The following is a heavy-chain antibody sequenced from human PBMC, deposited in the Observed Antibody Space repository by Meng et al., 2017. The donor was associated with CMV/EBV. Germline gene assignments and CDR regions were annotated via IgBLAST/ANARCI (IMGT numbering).Heavy chain of an antibody. CDR2: ITSSSSYI. V-gene: IGHV3-21*01. J-gene: IGHJ5*02. Sequence: LSLTCAASGFTFSSYSMNWVRQAPGKGLEWVSSITSSSSYINHADSVKGRFTISRDNAKNSLYLQMSSLRAEDTAVYYCARDRLIVEVPAAIRDNWFDPWGQGTLVTVSS. D-gene: IGHD2-2*02. CDR3: ARDRLIVEVPAAIRDNWFDP. CDR1: GFTFSSYS.